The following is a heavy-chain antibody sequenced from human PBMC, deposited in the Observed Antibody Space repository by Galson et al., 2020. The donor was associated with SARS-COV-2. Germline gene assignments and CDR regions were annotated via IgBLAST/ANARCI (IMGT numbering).Heavy chain of an antibody. CDR1: GFTFSDYY. CDR3: ARDSDSEGGNSWGDYYYGMDV. J-gene: IGHJ6*02. D-gene: IGHD2-21*02. Sequence: GESLKISCAASGFTFSDYYMSWIRQAPGKGLEWVSYISSSGSTIYYADSVKGRFTISRDNAKNSLYLQMNSLRAEDTAVYYCARDSDSEGGNSWGDYYYGMDVWGQGTTVTVSS. CDR2: ISSSGSTI. V-gene: IGHV3-11*01.